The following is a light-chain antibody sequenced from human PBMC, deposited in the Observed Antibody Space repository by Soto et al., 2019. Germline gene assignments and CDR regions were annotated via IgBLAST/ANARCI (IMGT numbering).Light chain of an antibody. CDR3: SSYAGSSNV. J-gene: IGLJ1*01. V-gene: IGLV2-8*01. CDR1: TSEVGGYNY. CDR2: EVN. Sequence: QSVLTQPASVSGSPGQSITIACTGTTSEVGGYNYVSWYQQHPGKAPKLMIYEVNKRPSGVPDRFSGSKSGNTASLTVSGLQAEDEADYYCSSYAGSSNVFGTGTKVTVL.